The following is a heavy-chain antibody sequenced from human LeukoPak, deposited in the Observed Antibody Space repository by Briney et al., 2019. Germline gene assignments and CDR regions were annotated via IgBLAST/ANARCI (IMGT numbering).Heavy chain of an antibody. CDR1: GGSISSSSYY. J-gene: IGHJ4*02. CDR2: IYYSGST. D-gene: IGHD6-13*01. Sequence: SETLSLTCTVSGGSISSSSYYWGWIRQPPGKGLEWIGGIYYSGSTYYNPSLKSRVTISVDTSKNQFSLKLSSVTAADTAVYYCASYSSSWRLRFDYWGQGTLVTVSS. V-gene: IGHV4-39*01. CDR3: ASYSSSWRLRFDY.